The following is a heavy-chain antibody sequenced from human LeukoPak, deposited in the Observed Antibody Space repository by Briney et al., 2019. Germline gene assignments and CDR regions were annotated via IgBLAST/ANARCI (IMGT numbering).Heavy chain of an antibody. CDR1: GFTFSSYW. CDR2: IKQDGSEK. D-gene: IGHD5-18*01. V-gene: IGHV3-7*01. CDR3: ARGFAMGRFDP. J-gene: IGHJ5*02. Sequence: GGSLRLSCAASGFTFSSYWMSWVRQAPGKGLEWVANIKQDGSEKYYVDSVKGRFTISRENAKNSLYLQMNSLRAGDTAVYYCARGFAMGRFDPWGQGTLVTVSS.